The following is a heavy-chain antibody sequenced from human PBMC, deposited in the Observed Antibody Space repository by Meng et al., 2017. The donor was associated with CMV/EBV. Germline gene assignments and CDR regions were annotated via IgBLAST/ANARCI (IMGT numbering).Heavy chain of an antibody. J-gene: IGHJ4*02. CDR3: ATAGLRWTTVQRTLDS. V-gene: IGHV3-11*05. CDR2: ISSTSSHT. CDR1: GFKFSDYY. D-gene: IGHD1-1*01. Sequence: VQLVESGWGLVKPGGSLRLSWSASGFKFSDYYMSWIRQAPGEGLEWISYISSTSSHTNYADSVKGRFTISRDNAKNSLFLQMNSLRAEDTAIYYCATAGLRWTTVQRTLDSWGQGTLVTVSS.